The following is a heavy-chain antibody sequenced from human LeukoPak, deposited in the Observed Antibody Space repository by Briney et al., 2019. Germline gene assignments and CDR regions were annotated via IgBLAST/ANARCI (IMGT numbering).Heavy chain of an antibody. CDR2: IWYDGSNK. D-gene: IGHD3-22*01. Sequence: GGSLRLSCAASGFTFRSYGMHWVRQAPGKGLEWVAVIWYDGSNKYYADSVKGRFTISRDNSKNTLYLQMSSLRAEDTAVYYCARDPTGTMTVVEGAFDIWGQGTMVTVSS. CDR3: ARDPTGTMTVVEGAFDI. V-gene: IGHV3-33*01. J-gene: IGHJ3*02. CDR1: GFTFRSYG.